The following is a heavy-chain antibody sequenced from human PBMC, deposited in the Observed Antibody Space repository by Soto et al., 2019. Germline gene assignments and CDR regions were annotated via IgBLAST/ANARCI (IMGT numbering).Heavy chain of an antibody. J-gene: IGHJ4*02. CDR1: GFTFSDYA. CDR2: ISGRGGST. CDR3: AKGGEAVAGPLFDY. V-gene: IGHV3-23*01. Sequence: EVQLLESGGGLVQPGGSLRVSCAASGFTFSDYAMTWVRQAPGKGLEWVSVISGRGGSTYYADSVKGRFTISRDNSKNTLFLQLVGLRAEDTAVYHCAKGGEAVAGPLFDYWGQGTLVTVSS. D-gene: IGHD6-19*01.